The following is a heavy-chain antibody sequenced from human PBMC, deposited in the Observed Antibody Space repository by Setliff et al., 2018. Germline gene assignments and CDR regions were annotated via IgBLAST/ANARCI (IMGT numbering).Heavy chain of an antibody. CDR1: GYSFTKYF. D-gene: IGHD2-15*01. CDR3: ARGEHIVSGDFYHYIDV. Sequence: GASVKVSCKTSGYSFTKYFLHWVRQAPGQGLVWMGWINPRTGVTNSAQKFQGRVTMTRDTSISTAYMELRRLKSDDTAVYYCARGEHIVSGDFYHYIDVWGKGTTVTVSS. CDR2: INPRTGVT. V-gene: IGHV1-2*02. J-gene: IGHJ6*03.